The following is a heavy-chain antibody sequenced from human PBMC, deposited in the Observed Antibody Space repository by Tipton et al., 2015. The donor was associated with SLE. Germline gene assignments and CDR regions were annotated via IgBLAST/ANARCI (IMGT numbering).Heavy chain of an antibody. CDR3: ARVPGLERSYYYNYYMDV. D-gene: IGHD1-1*01. J-gene: IGHJ6*03. CDR1: RYSISSGYY. CDR2: INHSGST. Sequence: TLSLTCIVSRYSISSGYYWSWIRQSPGKGLEWIGDINHSGSTNYNPSLKSRVTISVDTSKNQFSLRLSSVTAADTAVYYCARVPGLERSYYYNYYMDVWGKGTTVTVSS. V-gene: IGHV4-38-2*02.